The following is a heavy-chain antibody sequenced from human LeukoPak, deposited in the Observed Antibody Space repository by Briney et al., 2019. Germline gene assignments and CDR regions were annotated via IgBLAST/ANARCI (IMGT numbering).Heavy chain of an antibody. D-gene: IGHD3-10*01. CDR1: GFSFGSYW. J-gene: IGHJ4*02. CDR2: IKQDGSVE. Sequence: PGGSLRLSCAASGFSFGSYWMSWLRQAPGKGLEWVANIKQDGSVEYYVDSVKGRFTISRDNVKNSLCLQMNSLGDEDTAVYYLAGERGGGYFDYWGQGTLVTVSS. V-gene: IGHV3-7*01. CDR3: AGERGGGYFDY.